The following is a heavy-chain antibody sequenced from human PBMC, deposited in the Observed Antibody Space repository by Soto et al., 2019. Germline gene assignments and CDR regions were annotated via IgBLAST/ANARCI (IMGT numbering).Heavy chain of an antibody. J-gene: IGHJ4*02. CDR2: IYYIGST. V-gene: IGHV4-59*01. CDR3: AKYRRTEAEGFTLDY. D-gene: IGHD6-13*01. CDR1: GDSINNYY. Sequence: SETLSLTCTVSGDSINNYYWSWIRQPPGKRLEWIGYIYYIGSTTYNPSLESRVTMSVDTSKNQFSLKLNSVNAADTAVYYCAKYRRTEAEGFTLDYWGRGTLVTVSS.